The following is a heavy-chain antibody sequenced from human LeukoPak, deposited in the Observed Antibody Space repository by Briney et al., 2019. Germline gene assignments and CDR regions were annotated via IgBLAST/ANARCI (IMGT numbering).Heavy chain of an antibody. CDR3: AREWLVERYYFDY. CDR2: ISYDGSNK. D-gene: IGHD6-19*01. J-gene: IGHJ4*02. CDR1: GFTFSSYG. Sequence: GGSLRLSCAASGFTFSSYGMHWVRQAPGKGLEWVAVISYDGSNKYYADSVKGRFTISRDNSKNTLYLQMNSLRAEDTAVYYCAREWLVERYYFDYWGQGTLVTVSS. V-gene: IGHV3-30*03.